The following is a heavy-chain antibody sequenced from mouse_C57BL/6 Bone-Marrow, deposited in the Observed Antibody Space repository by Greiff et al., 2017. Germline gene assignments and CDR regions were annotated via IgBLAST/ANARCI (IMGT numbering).Heavy chain of an antibody. CDR2: IDPENGDT. J-gene: IGHJ3*01. CDR1: GFNIKDYY. V-gene: IGHV14-4*01. CDR3: ATVVFYGSSFPFAY. Sequence: VQLQQSGAELVRPGASVKLSCTASGFNIKDYYMHWVKQRPEQGLEWIGWIDPENGDTEYASKFQGKATITADTSSNTAYLQLSSLTSEDTAVYYCATVVFYGSSFPFAYWGQGTLVTVSA. D-gene: IGHD1-1*01.